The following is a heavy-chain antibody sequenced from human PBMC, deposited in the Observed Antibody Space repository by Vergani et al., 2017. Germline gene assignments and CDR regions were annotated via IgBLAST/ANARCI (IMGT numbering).Heavy chain of an antibody. CDR3: TKGSVYYHDSAGHGYDPYTGFDL. J-gene: IGHJ3*01. CDR1: GITFWKFG. Sequence: EVDLVESGGGLAQPGGSLRLSCEASGITFWKFGMHWVRQGPGKGLEWVSGISWNSGAVDYADSVRGRFTISRDKAKNSLFLEMNSLIFEDTAVYFCTKGSVYYHDSAGHGYDPYTGFDLWGQGTLVTVSS. CDR2: ISWNSGAV. D-gene: IGHD5-12*01. V-gene: IGHV3-9*01.